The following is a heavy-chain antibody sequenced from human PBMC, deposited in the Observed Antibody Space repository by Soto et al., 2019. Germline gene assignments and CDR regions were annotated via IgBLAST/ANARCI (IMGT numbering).Heavy chain of an antibody. D-gene: IGHD1-7*01. Sequence: SETLSLTCTVSGDTITSFSWNWIRQSAGKGLEWIGRISTTGNTHYNPSLESRVTMSLDTSKNQFSLKLTSVTAADTAVYYCEGESGENWSYEAYWGQGTLVTSPQ. V-gene: IGHV4-4*07. CDR3: EGESGENWSYEAY. CDR2: ISTTGNT. CDR1: GDTITSFS. J-gene: IGHJ4*02.